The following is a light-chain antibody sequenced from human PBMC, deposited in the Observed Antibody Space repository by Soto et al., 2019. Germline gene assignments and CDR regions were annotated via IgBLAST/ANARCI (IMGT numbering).Light chain of an antibody. CDR2: GAS. Sequence: EIVMTQSPATMSVSPGERATLSCRASQSVSSNLAWYQQKPGQVPRLLIYGASIRATGIPARFSGSGSGTEFTLTISSLLSEDFAVYYCQQYNKWPRTFGQGTKEEIK. CDR3: QQYNKWPRT. V-gene: IGKV3-15*01. J-gene: IGKJ1*01. CDR1: QSVSSN.